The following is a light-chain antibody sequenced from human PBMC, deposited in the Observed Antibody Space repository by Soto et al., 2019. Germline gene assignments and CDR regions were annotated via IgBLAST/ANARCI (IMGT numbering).Light chain of an antibody. Sequence: EIVVTQSPATLSFSPGVTATLSCRASQSVGSTLAWYQQLPGQAPRLLIYDTSNRATGIPARFSGSGSGTDFTLTISSLEPEDFAVYYCQQRSDWPLTFGGGTKV. CDR1: QSVGST. CDR3: QQRSDWPLT. J-gene: IGKJ4*01. CDR2: DTS. V-gene: IGKV3-11*01.